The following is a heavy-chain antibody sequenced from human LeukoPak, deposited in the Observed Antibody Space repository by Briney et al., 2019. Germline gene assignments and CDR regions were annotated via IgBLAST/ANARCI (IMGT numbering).Heavy chain of an antibody. D-gene: IGHD2-15*01. CDR3: AGVGGAVYCSGGSRYSYNWFDP. J-gene: IGHJ5*02. CDR2: INSDGSST. V-gene: IGHV3-74*01. Sequence: GGSLRLSCAASGFTFSSYWMHWVRQAPGKGLVWVSRINSDGSSTSYADSVKGRFAISRDNAKNTLYLQMNSLRAEDTAVYYCAGVGGAVYCSGGSRYSYNWFDPWGQGTLVTVSS. CDR1: GFTFSSYW.